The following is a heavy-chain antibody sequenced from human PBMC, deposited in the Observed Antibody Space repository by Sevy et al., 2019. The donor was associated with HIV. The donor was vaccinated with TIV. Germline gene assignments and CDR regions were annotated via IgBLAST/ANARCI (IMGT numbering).Heavy chain of an antibody. J-gene: IGHJ4*02. D-gene: IGHD5-18*01. CDR3: ARDTAMALTYCDY. Sequence: GGSLRLSCTASGFTFSSYWMSWVRQAPGKGLEWVANIKQAGSEKYYVDSVKGRFTISRDNAKNSLYLQMNSLRAEDTAVYYCARDTAMALTYCDYWGQGTLVTVSS. V-gene: IGHV3-7*03. CDR1: GFTFSSYW. CDR2: IKQAGSEK.